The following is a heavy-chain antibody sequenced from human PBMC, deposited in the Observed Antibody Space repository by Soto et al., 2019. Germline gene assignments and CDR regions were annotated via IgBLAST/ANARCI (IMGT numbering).Heavy chain of an antibody. V-gene: IGHV3-21*01. J-gene: IGHJ6*02. Sequence: EVQLVESGGGLVKPGGSLRLSCAASGFTFSSYSMNWVRHAPGKGLEWVSSISSSSSYIYYADSVKGRFTISRDNAKNPLYLQMNSVRAEDTAVYYCARGLMMGPQQLAEYYYYGMDVWGQGTTVTVSS. CDR3: ARGLMMGPQQLAEYYYYGMDV. D-gene: IGHD6-13*01. CDR2: ISSSSSYI. CDR1: GFTFSSYS.